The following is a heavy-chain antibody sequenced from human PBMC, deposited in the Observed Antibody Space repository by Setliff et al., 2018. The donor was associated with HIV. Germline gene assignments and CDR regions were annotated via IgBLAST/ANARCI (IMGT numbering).Heavy chain of an antibody. CDR3: ARVQMAYAAFDV. V-gene: IGHV4-59*01. D-gene: IGHD4-17*01. CDR1: GGSISTYY. J-gene: IGHJ3*01. Sequence: SETLSLTCSVSGGSISTYYWSWIRQPPGKGLEWIGSIYFTGSSDNNPSLKSRVTLSVDTSKHQFFLKLSSVTAADTAVYYCARVQMAYAAFDVWGQGTMVTVSS. CDR2: IYFTGSS.